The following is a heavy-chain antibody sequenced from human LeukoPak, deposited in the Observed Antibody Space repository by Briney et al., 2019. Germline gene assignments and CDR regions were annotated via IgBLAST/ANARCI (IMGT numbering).Heavy chain of an antibody. V-gene: IGHV4-30-4*01. CDR1: GGSISSGDSY. CDR3: ARGNRARTFDY. J-gene: IGHJ4*02. Sequence: PSETLSLTCTVSGGSISSGDSYWSWIRQPPGKGLEWIGYIYYSGSTYYNPSLKSRVTISVDTSKNQFSLKLSSVTAADTAVYYCARGNRARTFDYWGQGTLVTVSS. CDR2: IYYSGST. D-gene: IGHD2/OR15-2a*01.